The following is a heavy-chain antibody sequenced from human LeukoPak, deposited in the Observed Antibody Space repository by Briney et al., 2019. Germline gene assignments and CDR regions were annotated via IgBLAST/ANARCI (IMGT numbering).Heavy chain of an antibody. CDR2: IKQDGSEK. D-gene: IGHD2-2*03. V-gene: IGHV3-7*01. CDR3: ARVPGYCSSTSCYWYYYMDV. J-gene: IGHJ6*03. CDR1: GFTFSSYW. Sequence: PGGSLRLSCAASGFTFSSYWMSWVRQAPRKGLEWVANIKQDGSEKYYVDSVKGRFTISRDNAKNSLYLQMNSLRAEDTAVYYCARVPGYCSSTSCYWYYYMDVWGKGTTVTVSS.